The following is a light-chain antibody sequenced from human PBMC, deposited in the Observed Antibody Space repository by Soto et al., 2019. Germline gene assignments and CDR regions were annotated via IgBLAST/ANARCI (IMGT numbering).Light chain of an antibody. V-gene: IGKV3-11*01. CDR2: GAP. CDR3: QQRSNWPPEIT. CDR1: QGVSRK. J-gene: IGKJ5*01. Sequence: DIVMTQSPATLSVAPGERVTFSCRASQGVSRKLAWYQHKPGQAPRLLISGAPTGATGIPARFSGSGSGTGFTLTISSLEPEDFAVYYCQQRSNWPPEITFGQGTRLENK.